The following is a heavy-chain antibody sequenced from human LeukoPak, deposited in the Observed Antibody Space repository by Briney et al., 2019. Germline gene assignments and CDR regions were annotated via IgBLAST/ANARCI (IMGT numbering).Heavy chain of an antibody. CDR2: IIPIFGTA. J-gene: IGHJ5*02. Sequence: GASVKVSCKASGGTFTSYAISSVRHAPGPGIGWMGGIIPIFGTANYAQKFQGRVTITTDESTSTAYMELNSLRSEDTAVYYWARTLSRYCSGGSCQQYNWFDPWGQGTLVTVSS. CDR1: GGTFTSYA. V-gene: IGHV1-69*05. D-gene: IGHD2-15*01. CDR3: ARTLSRYCSGGSCQQYNWFDP.